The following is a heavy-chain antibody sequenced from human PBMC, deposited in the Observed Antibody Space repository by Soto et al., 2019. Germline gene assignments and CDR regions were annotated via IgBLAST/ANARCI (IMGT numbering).Heavy chain of an antibody. CDR1: GYTFSNYA. J-gene: IGHJ4*02. CDR3: AGGSPRTFDN. CDR2: INAGNGNT. D-gene: IGHD2-8*01. Sequence: ASVNVSCKASGYTFSNYAIHWVLQAPGQRLEWMGWINAGNGNTKSSQKFQGRVTITRDTSASTAYMELSSLRSEDTAVYYCAGGSPRTFDNGGQGTWVPVP. V-gene: IGHV1-3*01.